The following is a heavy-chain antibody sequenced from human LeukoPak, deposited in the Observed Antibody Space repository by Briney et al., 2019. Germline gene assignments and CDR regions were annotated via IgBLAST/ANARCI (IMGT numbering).Heavy chain of an antibody. V-gene: IGHV4-38-2*02. CDR1: GYSISSGYY. D-gene: IGHD3-9*01. CDR2: IYHSGST. J-gene: IGHJ4*02. Sequence: PSETLSLTCTVSGYSISSGYYWGWIRQPPGKGLEWIGSIYHSGSTYYNPSLKSRVTISVDTSKNQFSLKLSSVTAADTAVYYCARVDILTGYSISHFDYWGQGTLVTVSS. CDR3: ARVDILTGYSISHFDY.